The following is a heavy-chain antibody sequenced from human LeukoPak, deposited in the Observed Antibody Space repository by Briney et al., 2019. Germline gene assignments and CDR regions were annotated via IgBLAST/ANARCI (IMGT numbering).Heavy chain of an antibody. D-gene: IGHD6-13*01. V-gene: IGHV3-53*01. J-gene: IGHJ4*02. CDR2: LYSGGST. CDR1: GFTVSSNY. CDR3: ARGWPPPAAGFDY. Sequence: GGSLRLSCAASGFTVSSNYMSWVCQAPGEGLEWVSILYSGGSTYYAASVKGRFTISRDNSKNTLYLQMNTLRAEDTAVYYCARGWPPPAAGFDYWGQGTLVTVSS.